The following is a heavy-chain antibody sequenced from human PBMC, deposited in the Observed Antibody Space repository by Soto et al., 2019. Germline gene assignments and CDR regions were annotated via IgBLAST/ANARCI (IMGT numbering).Heavy chain of an antibody. D-gene: IGHD3-3*01. V-gene: IGHV4-39*01. CDR1: GGSISSSSYY. J-gene: IGHJ6*03. CDR3: ARGNRDYDFWSGYANRFYYYMDV. CDR2: IYYSGST. Sequence: PSETLSLTCTVSGGSISSSSYYCGWIRQPPGRGLEWIASIYYSGSTYYNPSLKSRVTISVDTSKNQFSLKLSSVTAADTAVYYCARGNRDYDFWSGYANRFYYYMDVWGKGTTVTVSS.